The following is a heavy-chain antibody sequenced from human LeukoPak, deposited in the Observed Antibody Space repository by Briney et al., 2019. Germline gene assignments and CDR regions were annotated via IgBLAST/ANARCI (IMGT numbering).Heavy chain of an antibody. CDR2: FDPEDGET. J-gene: IGHJ4*02. CDR3: ATNFLGRGYSYVGHWGY. D-gene: IGHD5-18*01. CDR1: GHTLTELS. Sequence: ASVKVSCKVSGHTLTELSMHWVRQAPGKGLEWMGGFDPEDGETIYAQKFQGRVTMTEDTSTDTAYMELSSLRSEDTAVYYCATNFLGRGYSYVGHWGYWGQGTLVTVSS. V-gene: IGHV1-24*01.